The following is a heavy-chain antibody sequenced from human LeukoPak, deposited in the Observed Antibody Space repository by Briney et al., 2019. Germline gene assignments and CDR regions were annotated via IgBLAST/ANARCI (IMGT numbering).Heavy chain of an antibody. CDR2: ISVSGTYI. D-gene: IGHD4-17*01. Sequence: GGSLRLSCAASGFTFSRNGMAWVRQAPGKGLEWVSSISVSGTYIYCSDSVKGRFTISRDNAKNSLYLEMNSLRSDDTAIYYCARDRDYGTFDYWGQGTLVTVSS. V-gene: IGHV3-21*01. CDR3: ARDRDYGTFDY. J-gene: IGHJ4*02. CDR1: GFTFSRNG.